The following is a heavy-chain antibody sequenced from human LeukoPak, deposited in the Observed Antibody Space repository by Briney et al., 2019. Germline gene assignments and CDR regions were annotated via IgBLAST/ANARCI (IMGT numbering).Heavy chain of an antibody. CDR1: GFTFSNYA. CDR2: ISGTGGNT. CDR3: AKSGFYCSTSSCLLDV. V-gene: IGHV3-23*01. J-gene: IGHJ6*02. Sequence: PGGSLRLSCAASGFTFSNYAMSWVRQAPGKGLEWVSTISGTGGNTYYADSVKGRFTISRDNSKNTLYLQMNSLRAEDTAVYYCAKSGFYCSTSSCLLDVWGQGTTVTVSS. D-gene: IGHD2-2*01.